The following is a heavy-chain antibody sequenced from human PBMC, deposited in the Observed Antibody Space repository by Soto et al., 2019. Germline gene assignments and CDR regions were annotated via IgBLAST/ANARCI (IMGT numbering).Heavy chain of an antibody. D-gene: IGHD2-2*01. Sequence: GSLRRSCAASGVTFSNSWMHWVRQAPGKGLVWVSHIYSDGSITAYADSVKGRFTISRDNAKNTLYLQMNSLRVEDTAVYYCATDGSYAQHVWGQGTTVTVSS. V-gene: IGHV3-74*01. CDR1: GVTFSNSW. CDR2: IYSDGSIT. J-gene: IGHJ6*02. CDR3: ATDGSYAQHV.